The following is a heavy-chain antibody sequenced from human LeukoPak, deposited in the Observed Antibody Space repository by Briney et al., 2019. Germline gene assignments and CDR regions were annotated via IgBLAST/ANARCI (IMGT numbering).Heavy chain of an antibody. Sequence: GGSLRLSCAASGFTFSSYGMHWVRQAPGKGLERVAFIRYDGSNKYYADSVKGRFTISRDNSKNTLYLQMNSLRAEDTAVYYCAKEEEAVAALPVYGMDVWGQGTTVTVSS. V-gene: IGHV3-30*02. D-gene: IGHD6-19*01. CDR2: IRYDGSNK. J-gene: IGHJ6*02. CDR1: GFTFSSYG. CDR3: AKEEEAVAALPVYGMDV.